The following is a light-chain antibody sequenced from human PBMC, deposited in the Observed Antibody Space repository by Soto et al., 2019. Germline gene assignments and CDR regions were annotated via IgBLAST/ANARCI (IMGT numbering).Light chain of an antibody. V-gene: IGLV2-14*03. CDR3: SSYTSTMTNV. Sequence: ASAVGAPGQEITLSCTGNRSAVGGFNSVSWYQLRPGTAPKLILYDVVDRPSGVSYRFSGSKSGNTASLTISGLQAADEADYFCSSYTSTMTNVFGSGTKVTV. CDR2: DVV. J-gene: IGLJ1*01. CDR1: RSAVGGFNS.